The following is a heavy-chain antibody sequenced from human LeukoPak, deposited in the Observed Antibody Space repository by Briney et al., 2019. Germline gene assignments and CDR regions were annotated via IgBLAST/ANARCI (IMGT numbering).Heavy chain of an antibody. Sequence: GGSLRLSCAASGFTFSSYAMSWVRQAPGKGLEWVSSISGSGGNTYYADSVKGRFTISRDNSKNTLYLQMKSLRAEDTAVYYCAKDEVSDTIFGVVIIGGFLLGYFDYWGQGTLVTVSS. CDR1: GFTFSSYA. CDR2: ISGSGGNT. J-gene: IGHJ4*02. V-gene: IGHV3-23*01. CDR3: AKDEVSDTIFGVVIIGGFLLGYFDY. D-gene: IGHD3-3*01.